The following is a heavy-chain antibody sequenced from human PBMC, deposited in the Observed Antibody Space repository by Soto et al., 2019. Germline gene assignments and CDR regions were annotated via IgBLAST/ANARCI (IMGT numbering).Heavy chain of an antibody. D-gene: IGHD1-26*01. CDR2: ISSSSSYI. J-gene: IGHJ6*02. V-gene: IGHV3-21*01. CDR3: ARDWDARNYYYGMDV. CDR1: GFTFSSYS. Sequence: EVQLVESGGGLVKPGGSLRLSCAASGFTFSSYSMNWVRRAPGKGLEWVSSISSSSSYIYYADSVKGRFTISRDNAKNSLYLQMNSLRAEDTAVYYCARDWDARNYYYGMDVWGQGTTVTVSS.